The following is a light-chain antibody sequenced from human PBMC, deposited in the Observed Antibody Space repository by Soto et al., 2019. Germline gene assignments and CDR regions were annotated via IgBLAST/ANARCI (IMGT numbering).Light chain of an antibody. CDR1: SSNIGSNT. V-gene: IGLV1-44*01. J-gene: IGLJ2*01. Sequence: QSVLTQPPSASGTPGQRVTISCSGSSSNIGSNTVNWYQQLPGTAPKLLIYSNNQRPSGVPDRFSGSMSGTSASLAISGLQSEDEADYYCATWDDSPDGPVFGGGTKLTVL. CDR2: SNN. CDR3: ATWDDSPDGPV.